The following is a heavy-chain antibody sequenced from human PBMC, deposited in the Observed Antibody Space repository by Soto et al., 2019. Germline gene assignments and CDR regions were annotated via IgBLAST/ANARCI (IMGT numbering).Heavy chain of an antibody. D-gene: IGHD2-8*01. CDR1: GDSVTNYF. CDR3: ARDLGYCTNGVCPIFDF. Sequence: SETLSLTCTVSGDSVTNYFWSWMRQPPGKGLEWIGHMYHGGRTNYSPSLKSRVTMSLDSSKNHFSLNLSSVTAADTAVYFCARDLGYCTNGVCPIFDFWGQGVLVTVSS. CDR2: MYHGGRT. V-gene: IGHV4-59*02. J-gene: IGHJ4*02.